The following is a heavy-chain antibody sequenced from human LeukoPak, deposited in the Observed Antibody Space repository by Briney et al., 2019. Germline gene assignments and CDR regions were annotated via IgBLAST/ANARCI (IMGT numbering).Heavy chain of an antibody. CDR3: ARGEDYGTNSFDS. CDR1: GFTFSSYE. D-gene: IGHD4-17*01. Sequence: PGGSLRLSCTASGFTFSSYEMNWVRQAPGKGLEWVSYITTSGRTIYYADSVKGRFTISRDNAKNSLYLQMNSLRAEDTAVYYCARGEDYGTNSFDSWGQGTLVTVSS. J-gene: IGHJ4*02. V-gene: IGHV3-48*03. CDR2: ITTSGRTI.